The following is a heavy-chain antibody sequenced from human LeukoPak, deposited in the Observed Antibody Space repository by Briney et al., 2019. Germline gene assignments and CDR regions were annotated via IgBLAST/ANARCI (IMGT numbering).Heavy chain of an antibody. CDR2: ISYDGSNK. Sequence: GRSLRLSCAASGFTFSSYGMHSVRQAPGKGLEWVAVISYDGSNKYYADSVKGRFTISRDTSKNTLYLQMNSLGAEDTAVYYCAKDSLGGMDVWGQGTTVTVSS. V-gene: IGHV3-30*18. CDR3: AKDSLGGMDV. CDR1: GFTFSSYG. J-gene: IGHJ6*02.